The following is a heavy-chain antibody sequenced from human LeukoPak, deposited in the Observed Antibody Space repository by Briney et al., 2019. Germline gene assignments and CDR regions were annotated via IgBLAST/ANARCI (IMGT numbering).Heavy chain of an antibody. V-gene: IGHV4-31*03. Sequence: SQTLSLTCTVSGGSISSGGYYWSWIRQHPGKGLEWIGYIYYSGSTYYNPSLKSRVTISVDTSKNQFSLKPSSVTAADTAVYYCARGRVYCSSTSCYPLEANWFDPWGQGTLVTVSS. CDR1: GGSISSGGYY. J-gene: IGHJ5*02. CDR3: ARGRVYCSSTSCYPLEANWFDP. CDR2: IYYSGST. D-gene: IGHD2-2*01.